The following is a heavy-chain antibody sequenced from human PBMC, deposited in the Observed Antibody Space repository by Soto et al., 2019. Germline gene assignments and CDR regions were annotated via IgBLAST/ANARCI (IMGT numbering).Heavy chain of an antibody. CDR2: IIPIFGTA. Sequence: ASVKVSCKASGGTFSSYAISWVRQAPGQGLEWMGGIIPIFGTANYAQKFQGRVTITADESTSTAYMELSSLRSEDTAVYYCARDIKYSLDGWNWFDTWGQGTLVTVSS. J-gene: IGHJ5*02. CDR3: ARDIKYSLDGWNWFDT. V-gene: IGHV1-69*13. CDR1: GGTFSSYA. D-gene: IGHD6-6*01.